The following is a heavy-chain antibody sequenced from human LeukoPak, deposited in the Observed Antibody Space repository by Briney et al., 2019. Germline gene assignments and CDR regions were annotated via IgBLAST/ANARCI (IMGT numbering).Heavy chain of an antibody. Sequence: GGSLRLSCAASGFTFSSYAMSWVRQAPGKGLEWVSAISGSGGSTYYADSAKGRFTISRDNSKNTLYLQMNSLRAEDTAVYYCASSLTGNRWLLCWGQGTLVTVSS. CDR1: GFTFSSYA. D-gene: IGHD3-22*01. V-gene: IGHV3-23*01. CDR3: ASSLTGNRWLLC. J-gene: IGHJ4*02. CDR2: ISGSGGST.